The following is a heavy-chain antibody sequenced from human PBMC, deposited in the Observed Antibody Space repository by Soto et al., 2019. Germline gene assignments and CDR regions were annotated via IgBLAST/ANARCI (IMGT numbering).Heavy chain of an antibody. CDR2: IKSKTDGGTP. J-gene: IGHJ4*01. D-gene: IGHD3-3*01. CDR1: DFTFTTAW. V-gene: IGHV3-15*07. CDR3: TTDSYFTLKLVLLAY. Sequence: GGSLRLSCAASDFTFTTAWINWVRQAPGKGLEWVGRIKSKTDGGTPDFAAPVRGRFAISREDSKSMVYLQVNSLKTEDTAVYFFTTDSYFTLKLVLLAYGGLGTRATVPS.